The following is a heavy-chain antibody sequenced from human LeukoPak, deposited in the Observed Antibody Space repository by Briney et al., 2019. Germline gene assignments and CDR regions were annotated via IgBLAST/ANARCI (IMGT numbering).Heavy chain of an antibody. CDR2: IYYSGTT. J-gene: IGHJ1*01. Sequence: SQTLSLTCTVSGGSISSGDFYWSWIRQHPGKGLEWIGYIYYSGTTYYSLSLKSRVTISLDTSKNQFSLKLSSVTAADTAVYYCARALGTGWSQKEWGQFTRVTVSS. D-gene: IGHD6-19*01. CDR1: GGSISSGDFY. V-gene: IGHV4-31*03. CDR3: ARALGTGWSQKE.